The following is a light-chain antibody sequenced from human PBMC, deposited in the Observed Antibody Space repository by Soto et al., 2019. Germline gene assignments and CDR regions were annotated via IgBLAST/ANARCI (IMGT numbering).Light chain of an antibody. CDR3: CSYAGSSTFGV. CDR1: SSDVGSYNL. J-gene: IGLJ2*01. V-gene: IGLV2-23*02. Sequence: QSALTQPASVSGSPGQSITISCTGTSSDVGSYNLVSWYQQHPGKAPKVMIYEVSKRPSGVSNRFSASKSGNTASLTISGLQAEDEADYYCCSYAGSSTFGVFGGGTKLTVL. CDR2: EVS.